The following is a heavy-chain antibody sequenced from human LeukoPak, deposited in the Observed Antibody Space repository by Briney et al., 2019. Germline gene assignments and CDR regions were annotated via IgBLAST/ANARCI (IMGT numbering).Heavy chain of an antibody. V-gene: IGHV1-18*01. CDR1: GYTFTSYG. D-gene: IGHD3-22*01. J-gene: IGHJ4*02. CDR2: ISAYNCNT. CDR3: ARDSNSQYYYDSSGYYFRSQHDFDY. Sequence: GASVKVSCKASGYTFTSYGISWVRQAPGQGLEWMGWISAYNCNTNYAQKLQGRVTMTTDTSTSTAYMELRSLRSDDTAVYYCARDSNSQYYYDSSGYYFRSQHDFDYWGQGTLVTVSS.